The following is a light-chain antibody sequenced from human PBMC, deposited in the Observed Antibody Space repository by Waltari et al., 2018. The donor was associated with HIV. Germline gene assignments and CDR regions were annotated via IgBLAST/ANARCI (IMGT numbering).Light chain of an antibody. V-gene: IGKV2-28*01. Sequence: DIVMTQSPLSLPVTPGEPASISCRSSQSLLHSDGYNHLDWYLQKPGHSPQLVILLGANRASGVPDRFSGSGSGTDFTLKINTVEAEDVGVYYCMQGTYWPPGYTFGQGTKLEMK. CDR1: QSLLHSDGYNH. J-gene: IGKJ2*01. CDR2: LGA. CDR3: MQGTYWPPGYT.